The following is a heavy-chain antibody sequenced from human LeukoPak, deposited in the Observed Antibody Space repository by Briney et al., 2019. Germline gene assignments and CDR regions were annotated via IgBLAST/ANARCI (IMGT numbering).Heavy chain of an antibody. J-gene: IGHJ4*02. V-gene: IGHV1-69*06. CDR3: ARAVYYYDSSGYSYFDY. CDR1: GGTFSSYA. CDR2: IIPIFGTA. Sequence: ASVKVSCKASGGTFSSYAISWVRQAPGQGLEWMGGIIPIFGTANYAQKFQGRVTITADKSTSTAYMELSSLRSEDTAVYYCARAVYYYDSSGYSYFDYWGQGTLVTVSS. D-gene: IGHD3-22*01.